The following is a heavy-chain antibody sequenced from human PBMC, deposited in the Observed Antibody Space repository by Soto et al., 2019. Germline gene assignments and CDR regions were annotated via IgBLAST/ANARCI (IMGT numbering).Heavy chain of an antibody. CDR3: AKDQAAAGTISRYFQH. CDR2: ISGSGGTT. J-gene: IGHJ1*01. Sequence: PGGSLRLSCAASGFSFSTYAMSWVRQAPGKGLEWVSGISGSGGTTYYADSVKGRFTISRDNSKNTLYLQVNSLRAEDTAVYYCAKDQAAAGTISRYFQHRGQGTPVTVSS. CDR1: GFSFSTYA. D-gene: IGHD6-13*01. V-gene: IGHV3-23*01.